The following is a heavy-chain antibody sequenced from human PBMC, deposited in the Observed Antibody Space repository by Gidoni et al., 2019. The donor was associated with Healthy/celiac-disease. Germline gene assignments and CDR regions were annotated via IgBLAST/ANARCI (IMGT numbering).Heavy chain of an antibody. D-gene: IGHD3-22*01. Sequence: EVQLVESGGGLVQPGGSLRLSCAAPGFTFSSYEMNWVRQAPGKGLEWVSYISSSGSTIYYADSVKGRFTISRDNAKNSLYLQMNSLRAEDTAVYYCAPHPDETGDYDSSGYYPAPWGQGTLVTVSS. J-gene: IGHJ5*02. CDR2: ISSSGSTI. CDR1: GFTFSSYE. V-gene: IGHV3-48*03. CDR3: APHPDETGDYDSSGYYPAP.